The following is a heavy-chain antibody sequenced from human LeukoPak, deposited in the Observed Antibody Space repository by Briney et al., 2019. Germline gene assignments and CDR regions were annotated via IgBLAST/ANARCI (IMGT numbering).Heavy chain of an antibody. D-gene: IGHD2-8*01. CDR3: AKDKIMMVYATYFDY. V-gene: IGHV3-23*01. Sequence: GGSLRLSCAASGFTFSSYAMSWVRQAPGKGLEWVSAISGSGGSTYYADSVKGRFTISRDNSKNTLYLQMNSLRAEDTAVYYCAKDKIMMVYATYFDYWGQGTLVTVSS. CDR2: ISGSGGST. CDR1: GFTFSSYA. J-gene: IGHJ4*02.